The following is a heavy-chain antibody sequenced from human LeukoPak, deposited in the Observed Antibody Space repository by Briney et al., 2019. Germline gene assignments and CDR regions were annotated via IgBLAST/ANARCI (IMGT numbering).Heavy chain of an antibody. CDR1: GFTFSSNS. CDR2: ISSSSSTI. V-gene: IGHV3-48*01. CDR3: AREGSNSLGDFDY. D-gene: IGHD6-13*01. J-gene: IGHJ4*02. Sequence: GGSLRLSCAASGFTFSSNSMDWGRQAPGKGLEWVSYISSSSSTIYYADSVKGRFTISRDNAKNSLYLQMNSLRAEDTAVYYCAREGSNSLGDFDYWGQGTLVTVSS.